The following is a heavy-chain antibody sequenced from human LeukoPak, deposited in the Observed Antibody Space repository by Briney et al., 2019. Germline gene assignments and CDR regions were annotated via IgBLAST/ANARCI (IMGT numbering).Heavy chain of an antibody. J-gene: IGHJ4*02. CDR3: AKGLSIPSYFDY. Sequence: GRSLRLSCAAYGFTFSSYGMHWVRQAPGKGLEWVAVIWYDGSNKYYVDSVKGRFTISRDNSKNTLYLQMNSLRAEDTAVYYCAKGLSIPSYFDYWGQGTLVTVSS. D-gene: IGHD2/OR15-2a*01. V-gene: IGHV3-33*06. CDR2: IWYDGSNK. CDR1: GFTFSSYG.